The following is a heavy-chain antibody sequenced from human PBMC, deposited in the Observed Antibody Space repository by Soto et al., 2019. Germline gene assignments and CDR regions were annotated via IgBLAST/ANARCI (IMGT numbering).Heavy chain of an antibody. V-gene: IGHV4-4*07. CDR2: ISHTGTT. Sequence: SETLSLTCSVFGVSITPYYWSWIRQPAGKGLEWIGRISHTGTTNSNPSLEGRVTMSVDPSKNQISLRLSSATAADTATYYCARGPYCGDECYFAYWGQGALVTVSS. CDR1: GVSITPYY. CDR3: ARGPYCGDECYFAY. J-gene: IGHJ4*02. D-gene: IGHD2-21*01.